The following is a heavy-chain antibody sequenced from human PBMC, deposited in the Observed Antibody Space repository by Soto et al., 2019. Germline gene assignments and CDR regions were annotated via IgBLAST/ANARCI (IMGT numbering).Heavy chain of an antibody. V-gene: IGHV1-46*01. CDR2: INPSGGST. D-gene: IGHD3-10*01. CDR3: ARDGIRITMVRGVTHGQSYYYYGMDV. Sequence: GASVKVSCKASGYTFTSYYMHWVRQAPGQGLEWMGIINPSGGSTSYAQKFQGRVTMTRDTSTSTVYMELSSLRSEDTAVYYCARDGIRITMVRGVTHGQSYYYYGMDVWAQGTKVTVSA. CDR1: GYTFTSYY. J-gene: IGHJ6*01.